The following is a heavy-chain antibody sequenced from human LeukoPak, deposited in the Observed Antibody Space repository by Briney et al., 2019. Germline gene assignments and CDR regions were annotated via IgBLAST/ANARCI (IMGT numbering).Heavy chain of an antibody. V-gene: IGHV4-34*01. Sequence: SETLSLTCAVYGGSFSGYYWSWIRQPPGKGLEWIGEINHSGSTNYNPSLKSRVTISVDTSKNQSSLKLSSVTAADTAVYYCARARTFFGVVIIPDYFDYWGQGTLVTVSS. J-gene: IGHJ4*02. CDR1: GGSFSGYY. CDR3: ARARTFFGVVIIPDYFDY. D-gene: IGHD3-3*01. CDR2: INHSGST.